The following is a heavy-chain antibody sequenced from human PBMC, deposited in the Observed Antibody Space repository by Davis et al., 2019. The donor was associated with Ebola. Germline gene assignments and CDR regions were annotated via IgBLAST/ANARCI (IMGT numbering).Heavy chain of an antibody. J-gene: IGHJ4*02. V-gene: IGHV3-30*03. CDR3: ARDLAVSYDFWSGYYGY. CDR1: GFAFSTYG. Sequence: GGSLRLSCTASGFAFSTYGMHWVRQTPGKGLEWVALISYDGSQRNYADSVKGRFTISRDNSKNTLYLQMNSLRAEDTAVYYCARDLAVSYDFWSGYYGYWGQGTLVTVSS. CDR2: ISYDGSQR. D-gene: IGHD3-3*01.